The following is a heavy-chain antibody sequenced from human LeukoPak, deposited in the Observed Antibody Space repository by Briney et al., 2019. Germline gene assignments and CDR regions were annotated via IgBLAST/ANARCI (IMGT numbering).Heavy chain of an antibody. Sequence: SETLSLTCTVSGGSISSSSYYWGWIRQPPGKGLEWIGSIYYSGSTYQNPSLKSRVTISVDTSKNQFSLKLSSVTAADTAVYYCARVPTVTFFDYWGQGTLVTVSS. CDR3: ARVPTVTFFDY. J-gene: IGHJ4*02. V-gene: IGHV4-39*07. CDR2: IYYSGST. D-gene: IGHD4-17*01. CDR1: GGSISSSSYY.